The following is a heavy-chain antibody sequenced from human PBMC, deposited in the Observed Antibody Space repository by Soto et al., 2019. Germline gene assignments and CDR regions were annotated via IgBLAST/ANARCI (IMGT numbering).Heavy chain of an antibody. D-gene: IGHD3-10*01. CDR1: GGSISSGSYY. V-gene: IGHV4-39*01. CDR3: ARQYYYGSGSYEWFDP. Sequence: PTETLSLTCTVSGGSISSGSYYWGWIRQPPGKGLEWIGSIYYSGSTYYNPSLKSRVTISVDTSKNQFSLKLSSVTAADTAVYYCARQYYYGSGSYEWFDPWVQGTLVTVSS. CDR2: IYYSGST. J-gene: IGHJ5*02.